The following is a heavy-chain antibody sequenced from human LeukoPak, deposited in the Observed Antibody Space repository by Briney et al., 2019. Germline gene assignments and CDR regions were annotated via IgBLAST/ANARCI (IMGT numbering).Heavy chain of an antibody. CDR2: ISSSGSTI. J-gene: IGHJ5*02. Sequence: PGGSLRLSCAASGFTFSSYSMNWVRQAPGKGLEWVSYISSSGSTIYYADSVKGRFTISRDNAKNSLYLQMNSLRAEDTAVYYCARLRGVTAISYNWFDPWGQGTLVTVSS. V-gene: IGHV3-48*04. D-gene: IGHD2-21*02. CDR1: GFTFSSYS. CDR3: ARLRGVTAISYNWFDP.